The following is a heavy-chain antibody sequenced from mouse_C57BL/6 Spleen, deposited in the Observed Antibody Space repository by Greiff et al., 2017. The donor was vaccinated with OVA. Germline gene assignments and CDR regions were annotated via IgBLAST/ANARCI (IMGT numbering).Heavy chain of an antibody. J-gene: IGHJ2*01. V-gene: IGHV1-4*01. CDR3: ARDGNYEGFDY. CDR1: GYTFTSYT. D-gene: IGHD2-1*01. CDR2: INPSSGYT. Sequence: QVQLQQSGAELARPGASVKMSCKASGYTFTSYTMNWVKQRPGQGLEWIGYINPSSGYTKYNQKFKDKATLTADKSSSTSYMQLSSLTSEDSAVYYCARDGNYEGFDYWGQGTTLTVSS.